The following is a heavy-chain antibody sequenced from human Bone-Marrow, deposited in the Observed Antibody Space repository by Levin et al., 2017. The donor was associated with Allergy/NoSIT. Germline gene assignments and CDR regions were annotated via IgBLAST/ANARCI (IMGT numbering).Heavy chain of an antibody. CDR3: ATVEAELDYGMDV. D-gene: IGHD3-10*01. J-gene: IGHJ6*02. CDR1: GGTFSSYG. V-gene: IGHV1-69*04. Sequence: PGGSLRLSCKASGGTFSSYGISWVRQAPGQGLEWMGRTILLLGIANYALKFQGRVTITADKSTATAYMELSSLRSEDTAVYYCATVEAELDYGMDVWGQGTTVTVSS. CDR2: TILLLGIA.